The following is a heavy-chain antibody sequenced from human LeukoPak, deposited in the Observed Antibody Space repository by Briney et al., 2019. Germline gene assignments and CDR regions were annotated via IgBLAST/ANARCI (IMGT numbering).Heavy chain of an antibody. D-gene: IGHD6-19*01. CDR3: AREGDSSGWYFDY. Sequence: PSETLSLTCTVSGGSISSYYWSWIRQPPGKGLEWIGYIYYSGSTNYNPSLKSRVTMSVDTSKNQFSLRLSSVTAADTAVNYCAREGDSSGWYFDYWGQGTLVTVSS. J-gene: IGHJ4*02. CDR2: IYYSGST. V-gene: IGHV4-59*01. CDR1: GGSISSYY.